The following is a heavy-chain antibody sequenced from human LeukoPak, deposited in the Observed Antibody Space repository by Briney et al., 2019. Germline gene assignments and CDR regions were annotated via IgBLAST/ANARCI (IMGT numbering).Heavy chain of an antibody. V-gene: IGHV3-7*01. Sequence: GGSLRLSCAASGFTFNTYWMSWVRQAPGKGLEWVASIKQDGSDKYYLDSVKGRFTISRDNAKSSLFLQMNSLRAEDTAVYYCARPAYCGADCYIHFDSWGRGTLVTVSS. CDR2: IKQDGSDK. D-gene: IGHD2-21*02. CDR3: ARPAYCGADCYIHFDS. CDR1: GFTFNTYW. J-gene: IGHJ4*02.